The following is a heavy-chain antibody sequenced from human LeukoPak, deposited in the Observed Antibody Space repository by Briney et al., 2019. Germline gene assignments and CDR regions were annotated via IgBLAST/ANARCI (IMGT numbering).Heavy chain of an antibody. V-gene: IGHV3-53*01. Sequence: GGSLRLSCAASGFTVSSNYMSWVRQAPGXGLEWVSVIYRGGSTYYADSVKGRFTISRDNSKNTLYLQMNSLRAEDTAVYYCARDHYDSSGYYHDYWGQGTLVTVSS. D-gene: IGHD3-22*01. CDR2: IYRGGST. CDR3: ARDHYDSSGYYHDY. CDR1: GFTVSSNY. J-gene: IGHJ4*02.